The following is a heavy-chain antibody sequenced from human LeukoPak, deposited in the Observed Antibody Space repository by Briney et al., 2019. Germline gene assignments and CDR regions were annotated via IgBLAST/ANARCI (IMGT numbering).Heavy chain of an antibody. V-gene: IGHV3-53*01. D-gene: IGHD6-13*01. J-gene: IGHJ4*02. CDR1: GLTVSNNY. CDR3: ARGWQQLPY. Sequence: GRSLRLACAASGLTVSNNYMSWVRQAPGKGPEWVSTIYSAGSTYYADSVQGRFTIPRDNSTNTLYLQMNSLRAEDTAVYYCARGWQQLPYWGQGTLVTVSS. CDR2: IYSAGST.